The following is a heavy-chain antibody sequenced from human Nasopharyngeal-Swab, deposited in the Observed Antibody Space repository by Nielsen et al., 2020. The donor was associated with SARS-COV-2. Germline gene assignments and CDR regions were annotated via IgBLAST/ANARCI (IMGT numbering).Heavy chain of an antibody. CDR2: ISGSGGST. D-gene: IGHD6-19*01. Sequence: GESLKISCAASGFTFSTYVMSWVRQAPGKGLEWVSAISGSGGSTYYADSVKGRFTISRDNSKNTLYLQMNSLRAEDTAVYYCAKDPYSSGWYGEYFQHWGQGTLVTVSS. J-gene: IGHJ1*01. CDR3: AKDPYSSGWYGEYFQH. CDR1: GFTFSTYV. V-gene: IGHV3-23*01.